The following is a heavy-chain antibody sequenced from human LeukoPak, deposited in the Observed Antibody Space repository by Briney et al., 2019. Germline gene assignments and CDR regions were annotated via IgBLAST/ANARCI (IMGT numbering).Heavy chain of an antibody. CDR2: INHSGST. D-gene: IGHD2-2*02. V-gene: IGHV4-34*01. CDR1: RGSFSGYY. J-gene: IGHJ4*02. Sequence: PSETLSLTCAVYRGSFSGYYWSWIRQPPGKELERIGEINHSGSTNYNPSLKSRVTISVDTSKNQFSLKLSSVTAADTAVYYCARATIVVAPAAIFSGANDYWGQGTLVTVSS. CDR3: ARATIVVAPAAIFSGANDY.